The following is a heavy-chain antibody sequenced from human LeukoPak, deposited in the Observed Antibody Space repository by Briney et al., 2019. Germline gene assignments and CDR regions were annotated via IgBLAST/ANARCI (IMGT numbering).Heavy chain of an antibody. Sequence: SETLSLTCAVYGGSFSGYYWSWIRKPPGKGLEGIGEINHSGSTNYNPSLKSRVTISVDTSKNQFSLKLSSVTAADTAVYYCARGHSSPVLGYWGQGTLVTVSS. D-gene: IGHD6-19*01. J-gene: IGHJ4*02. V-gene: IGHV4-34*01. CDR3: ARGHSSPVLGY. CDR1: GGSFSGYY. CDR2: INHSGST.